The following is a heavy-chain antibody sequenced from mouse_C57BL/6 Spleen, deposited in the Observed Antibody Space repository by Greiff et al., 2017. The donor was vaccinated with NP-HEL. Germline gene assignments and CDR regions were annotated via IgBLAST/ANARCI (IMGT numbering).Heavy chain of an antibody. CDR2: IRNKANGYTT. V-gene: IGHV7-3*01. Sequence: EVKLVESGGGLVQPGGSLSLSCAASGFTFTDYYMSWVRQPPGKALEWLGFIRNKANGYTTEYSASVKGRFTISRDNSQSILYLQMNALRAEDSATYYCARYIYYDYDDYYAMDYWGQGTSVTVSS. CDR3: ARYIYYDYDDYYAMDY. CDR1: GFTFTDYY. D-gene: IGHD2-4*01. J-gene: IGHJ4*01.